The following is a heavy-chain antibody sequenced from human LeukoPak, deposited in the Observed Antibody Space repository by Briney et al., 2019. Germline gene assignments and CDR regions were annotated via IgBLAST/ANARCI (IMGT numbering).Heavy chain of an antibody. CDR2: INPNSGGT. CDR1: GYTFTDYY. V-gene: IGHV1-2*02. Sequence: GASVKVSCKASGYTFTDYYIHWVRQAPGQGLEWMGWINPNSGGTNSAQKFQGRVTMTKDTSISTAYMELSRLRSDDTAVYYCARGLGTVTTLNYYVADWGQGTLVTVSS. D-gene: IGHD4-11*01. CDR3: ARGLGTVTTLNYYVAD. J-gene: IGHJ4*02.